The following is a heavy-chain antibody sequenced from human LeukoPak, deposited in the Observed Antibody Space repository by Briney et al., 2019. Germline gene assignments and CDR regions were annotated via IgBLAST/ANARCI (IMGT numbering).Heavy chain of an antibody. V-gene: IGHV3-48*03. CDR1: GFTFSSYE. CDR2: ISSSGSTI. J-gene: IGHJ4*02. D-gene: IGHD3-10*01. CDR3: ATSMVRAYYFDS. Sequence: QPGGSLRLSCAASGFTFSSYEMNWVRQAPGKGLEWVSYISSSGSTIYYADSVQGRFTISRDNAKNSLYLQMNSLRAEDTAVYYCATSMVRAYYFDSWGQGTLVTVSS.